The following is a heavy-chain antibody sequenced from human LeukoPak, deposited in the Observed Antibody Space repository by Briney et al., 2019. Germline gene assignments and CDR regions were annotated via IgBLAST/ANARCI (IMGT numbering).Heavy chain of an antibody. D-gene: IGHD3-9*01. Sequence: GASVKVSCKVSGYTLTELSMHWVRQAPGKGLEWMGGFDPEDGETIYAQKFQGRVTMTEDTSTDTAYMELSSLRSEDTAVYYCATYLDYDILTGYRRNWFDPWGQGTLVTVSS. J-gene: IGHJ5*02. CDR1: GYTLTELS. CDR2: FDPEDGET. V-gene: IGHV1-24*01. CDR3: ATYLDYDILTGYRRNWFDP.